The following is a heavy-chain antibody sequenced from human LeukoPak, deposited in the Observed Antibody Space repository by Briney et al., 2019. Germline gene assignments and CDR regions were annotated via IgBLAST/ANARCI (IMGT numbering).Heavy chain of an antibody. V-gene: IGHV4-34*01. J-gene: IGHJ2*01. Sequence: SETLSLTCAVYGGSFSGYYWSWIRQPPGKGLEWIGEINHSGSTNYNPSLKSRVTISVDTSKNQFSLKLGSVTAADTAVYYCARRKIYYARYFDLWGRGTLVTVSS. CDR1: GGSFSGYY. CDR2: INHSGST. CDR3: ARRKIYYARYFDL. D-gene: IGHD3-10*01.